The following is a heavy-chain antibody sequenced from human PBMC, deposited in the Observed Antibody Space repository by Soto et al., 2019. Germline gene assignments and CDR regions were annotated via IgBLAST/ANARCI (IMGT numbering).Heavy chain of an antibody. CDR1: GFTFSSYG. CDR2: ISHDGSNK. CDR3: AKNSGYSYGLPFDY. J-gene: IGHJ4*02. D-gene: IGHD5-18*01. Sequence: QVQLVESGGGVVQPGRSLRLSCAASGFTFSSYGMHWVRQAPGKGLEWVALISHDGSNKYYVDSVKGRFTISRDNSKNTLDRQMNSLRAEDTAVYYCAKNSGYSYGLPFDYRGQGTLVTVSS. V-gene: IGHV3-30*18.